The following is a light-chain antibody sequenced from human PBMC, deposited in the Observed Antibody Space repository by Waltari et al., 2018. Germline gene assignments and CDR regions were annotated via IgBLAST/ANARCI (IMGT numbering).Light chain of an antibody. CDR2: RNN. CDR1: NNNVGNQA. Sequence: QPRLTQPPPLTKGLRQTAPPTCTGDNNNVGNQAAPCLKQHQGNPPKHSSYRNNNRPSGISETFSASRSENTASLTITGLRPEDEADYYCSSWDSSHSAHVFGTGTKVTVL. J-gene: IGLJ1*01. CDR3: SSWDSSHSAHV. V-gene: IGLV10-54*04.